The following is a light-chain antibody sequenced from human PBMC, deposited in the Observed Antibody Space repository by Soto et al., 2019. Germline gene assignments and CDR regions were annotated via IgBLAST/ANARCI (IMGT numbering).Light chain of an antibody. V-gene: IGKV4-1*01. Sequence: DIVMTQSPDSLAVSLGERATINCKSSQSVLYSSNNKNYLAWYQQKPGQPPKLLIYWASTRESGVPDRFSGGRSGPDFTLAISSLQAEDVAVYYCQQYYSTPPYTLGQGTKLEIK. CDR2: WAS. CDR3: QQYYSTPPYT. J-gene: IGKJ2*01. CDR1: QSVLYSSNNKNY.